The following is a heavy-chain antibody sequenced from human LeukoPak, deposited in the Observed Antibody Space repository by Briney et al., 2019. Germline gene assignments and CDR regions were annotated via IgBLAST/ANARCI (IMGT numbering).Heavy chain of an antibody. D-gene: IGHD6-19*01. CDR1: GFTFSSYG. CDR2: IWYDGSNK. CDR3: AKASLYSSGWHAFDY. V-gene: IGHV3-33*06. Sequence: PGGSLRLSCAASGFTFSSYGMHWVRQAPGKGLVWVAVIWYDGSNKYYADSVKGRFTISRDNSKNTLYLQMNSLRAEDTAVYYCAKASLYSSGWHAFDYWGQGTLVTVSS. J-gene: IGHJ4*02.